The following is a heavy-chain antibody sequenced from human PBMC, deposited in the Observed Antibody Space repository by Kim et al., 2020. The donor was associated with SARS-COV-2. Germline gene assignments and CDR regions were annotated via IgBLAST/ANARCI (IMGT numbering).Heavy chain of an antibody. D-gene: IGHD2-2*01. V-gene: IGHV4-30-4*01. J-gene: IGHJ4*02. CDR1: GGSISSGDHY. Sequence: SETLSLTCTVSGGSISSGDHYWRWIRQPPGKGLEWIGYIYYSGSTYYSPSLRSRVTMSIDTSKNQFSLKLGSVTAADTAVYYCAAHSAIQSYFDYWGQGSLVTVSS. CDR3: AAHSAIQSYFDY. CDR2: IYYSGST.